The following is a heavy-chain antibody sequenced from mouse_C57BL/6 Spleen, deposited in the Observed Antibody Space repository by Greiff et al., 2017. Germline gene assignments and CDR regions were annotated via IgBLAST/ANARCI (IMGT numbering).Heavy chain of an antibody. J-gene: IGHJ2*01. CDR3: EIYYSNSREGYY. CDR2: FHPYNDDT. D-gene: IGHD2-5*01. CDR1: GYTFTTYP. V-gene: IGHV1-47*01. Sequence: VQLQQSGAELVKPGASVKMSCKASGYTFTTYPIEWMKQNHGKSLEWIGNFHPYNDDTKYNEKFKGKATLTVEKSSSTVYLELIRLTSDDSAVYYCEIYYSNSREGYYWGQGTTLTVSS.